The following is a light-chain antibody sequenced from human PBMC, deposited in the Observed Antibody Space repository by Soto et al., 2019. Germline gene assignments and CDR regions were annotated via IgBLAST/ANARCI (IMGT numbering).Light chain of an antibody. Sequence: EIVLTQSPGTLSLSPGERATLSCRASQSVSSSYLAWYQQQPGPAPMLLIYGSSSRTTGIPNRFSGSGSGTDFALTISRMEPQDFALYYCHQYRSSHLFTFGPGTKVDIK. V-gene: IGKV3-20*01. CDR3: HQYRSSHLFT. CDR2: GSS. J-gene: IGKJ3*01. CDR1: QSVSSSY.